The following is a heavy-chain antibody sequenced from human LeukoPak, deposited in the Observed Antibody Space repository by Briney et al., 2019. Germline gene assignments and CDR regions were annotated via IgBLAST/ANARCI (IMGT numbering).Heavy chain of an antibody. D-gene: IGHD5-12*01. V-gene: IGHV4-61*02. CDR3: ARSCRILDIVATIRARLGGNGFGI. J-gene: IGHJ3*02. CDR2: IYTSGST. CDR1: GGSISSGSYY. Sequence: SQTLSLTCTVSGGSISSGSYYWSWIRQPAGKGLEWIGRIYTSGSTNYNPSLKSRVTIAVETSKNQFSLKLSSVTAADKAVYYCARSCRILDIVATIRARLGGNGFGIWGQGTMVTVSS.